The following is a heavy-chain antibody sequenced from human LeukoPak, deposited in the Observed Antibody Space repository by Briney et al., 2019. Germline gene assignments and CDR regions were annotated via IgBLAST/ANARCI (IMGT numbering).Heavy chain of an antibody. CDR2: ISGGGERT. CDR1: GIVFSRTA. J-gene: IGHJ5*02. V-gene: IGHV3-23*01. D-gene: IGHD6-19*01. CDR3: GKDGGQYSSGPEFDP. Sequence: GGSLRLSCAASGIVFSRTAMNWARQSPGRGLEWLLAISGGGERTFYADSVRGRFTISRDNSKNMVYLQMNSLRADDTAIYYCGKDGGQYSSGPEFDPRGQGALVTVSS.